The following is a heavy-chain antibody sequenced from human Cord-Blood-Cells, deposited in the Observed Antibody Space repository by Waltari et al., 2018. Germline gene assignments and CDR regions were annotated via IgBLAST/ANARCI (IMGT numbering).Heavy chain of an antibody. D-gene: IGHD3-22*01. CDR1: GGSVSSGSYS. CDR2: IYYRGST. CDR3: ARTTLNYYDSSGYFDY. V-gene: IGHV4-61*01. Sequence: VQLQESGPGLVKPSETLSLTCTVSGGSVSSGSYSWSWIRQPPGKGLEWIGYIYYRGSTNYNPSLKSRVTISVDTSKNQFSLKLSSVTAADTAVYYCARTTLNYYDSSGYFDYWGQGTLVTVSS. J-gene: IGHJ4*02.